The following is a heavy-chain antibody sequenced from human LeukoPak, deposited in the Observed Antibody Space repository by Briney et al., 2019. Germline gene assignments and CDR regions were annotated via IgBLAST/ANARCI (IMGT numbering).Heavy chain of an antibody. CDR3: ARDIGGDLDY. CDR1: GYTFCSYA. J-gene: IGHJ4*02. V-gene: IGHV1-3*01. CDR2: INAGNGNT. Sequence: ASVKLYCKASGYTFCSYAMHCMRQAPGQRLEWMGWINAGNGNTKYSQKFQGRVTITRDTSASTAYMELSSLRSEDTAVYYCARDIGGDLDYWGQGTLVTVSS. D-gene: IGHD2-21*02.